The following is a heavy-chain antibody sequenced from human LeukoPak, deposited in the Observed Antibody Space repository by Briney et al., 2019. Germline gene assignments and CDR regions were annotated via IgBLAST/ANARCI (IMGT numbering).Heavy chain of an antibody. Sequence: SVKVSCKASGGTFSSYAISWVRQAPGQGLEWMGGIIPIFGTANYAQKFQGRVTITADKSTSTAYMELSSLRSEDTAVYYCARMTGHIVVVVAARGQLSWFDPWGQGTLVTVSS. CDR2: IIPIFGTA. V-gene: IGHV1-69*06. D-gene: IGHD2-15*01. CDR3: ARMTGHIVVVVAARGQLSWFDP. J-gene: IGHJ5*02. CDR1: GGTFSSYA.